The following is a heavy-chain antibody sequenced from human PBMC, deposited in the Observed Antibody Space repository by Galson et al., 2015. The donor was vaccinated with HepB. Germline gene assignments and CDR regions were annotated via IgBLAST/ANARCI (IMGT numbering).Heavy chain of an antibody. V-gene: IGHV1-18*04. CDR2: ISTNNGNT. J-gene: IGHJ5*02. CDR1: GYTFASYG. CDR3: ARSTVTINSDCFDP. Sequence: SVKVSCKASGYTFASYGITWVRQAPGRGLEWMGWISTNNGNTNYAQNFQGRVTMTTDTSTSTSYLELRSLRSDDTAVYFCARSTVTINSDCFDPWGQGTLVTVPS. D-gene: IGHD4-11*01.